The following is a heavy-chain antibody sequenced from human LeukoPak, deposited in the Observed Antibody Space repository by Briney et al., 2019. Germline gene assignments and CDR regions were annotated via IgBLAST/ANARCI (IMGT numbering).Heavy chain of an antibody. J-gene: IGHJ4*02. Sequence: PSETLSLTCAVYGGSFSGYYWSWIRQPPGKGLEWIGEINHSGSTNYNPSLKSRVTISVDTSKDQFSLKLSSVTAADTAVYYCARGSGGWYYSYFDYWGQGTLVTVSS. CDR1: GGSFSGYY. CDR3: ARGSGGWYYSYFDY. D-gene: IGHD6-19*01. V-gene: IGHV4-34*01. CDR2: INHSGST.